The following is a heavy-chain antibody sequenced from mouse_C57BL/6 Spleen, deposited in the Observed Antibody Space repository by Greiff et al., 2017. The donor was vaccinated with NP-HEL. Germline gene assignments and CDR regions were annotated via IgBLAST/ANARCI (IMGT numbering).Heavy chain of an antibody. CDR2: IYPGDGDT. Sequence: QLQQSGAELVKPGASVKISCKASGYAFSSYWMNWVKQRPGKGLEWIGQIYPGDGDTNYNGKFKGKATLTADKSSSTAYMQLSGLSCEDSAVYFGCVVFYRFAYWGQGTLVTVSA. CDR1: GYAFSSYW. CDR3: CVVFYRFAY. D-gene: IGHD1-1*02. J-gene: IGHJ3*01. V-gene: IGHV1-80*01.